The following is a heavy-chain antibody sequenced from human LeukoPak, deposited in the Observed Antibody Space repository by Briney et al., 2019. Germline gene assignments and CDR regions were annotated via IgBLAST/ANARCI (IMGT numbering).Heavy chain of an antibody. Sequence: QTGGSLRLSCAASGFTFNHYWMSWVRQAPGKGLEWVAFIRYDGSNKYYADSVKGRFTISRDNSKNTLYLQMNSLRAEDTAVYYCAKEALDFGVVTIWGEYFQHWGQGTLVTVSS. CDR1: GFTFNHYW. CDR3: AKEALDFGVVTIWGEYFQH. V-gene: IGHV3-30*02. D-gene: IGHD3-3*01. CDR2: IRYDGSNK. J-gene: IGHJ1*01.